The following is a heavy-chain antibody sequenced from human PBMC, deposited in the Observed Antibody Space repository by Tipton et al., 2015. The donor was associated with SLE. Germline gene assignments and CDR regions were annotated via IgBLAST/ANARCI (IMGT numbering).Heavy chain of an antibody. CDR2: IYYDGST. V-gene: IGHV4-59*01. D-gene: IGHD6-13*01. J-gene: IGHJ5*02. Sequence: TLSLTCTVSGGSISGYYWTWIRQLLGKELEWIGYIYYDGSTKYSPSLETRVTISLDTSKNQFSLNLSSVTAADTAVYYCARLLTAAGTWWFDPWGQGMLVTVSS. CDR1: GGSISGYY. CDR3: ARLLTAAGTWWFDP.